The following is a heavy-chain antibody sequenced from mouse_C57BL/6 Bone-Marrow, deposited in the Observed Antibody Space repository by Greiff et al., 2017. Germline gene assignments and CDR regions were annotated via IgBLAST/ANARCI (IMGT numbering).Heavy chain of an antibody. J-gene: IGHJ3*01. CDR3: ARDSPFAY. Sequence: QVQLQQSGPELVKPGASVKLSCKASGYTFTSYDINWVKQRPGQGLEWIGLIYPRDGSTKYNEKFKGKATLTVDTSSSTAYMELHSLTSEDSAVYFCARDSPFAYWGQGTLVTVSA. CDR1: GYTFTSYD. D-gene: IGHD2-12*01. V-gene: IGHV1-85*01. CDR2: IYPRDGST.